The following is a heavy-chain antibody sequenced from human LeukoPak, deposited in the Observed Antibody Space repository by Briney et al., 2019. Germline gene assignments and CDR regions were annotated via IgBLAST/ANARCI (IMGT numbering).Heavy chain of an antibody. CDR2: ISTDGSVT. J-gene: IGHJ4*02. Sequence: GGSLRLSCAASGFTFSTYWMHWVRRAPGKGLVWVSRISTDGSVTSYADSVKGRFTISRDNAKNTMYLQMNSLRAEDTAVYYCARIGGSGSYSGHYFDHWGQGTLVTVSS. V-gene: IGHV3-74*01. CDR3: ARIGGSGSYSGHYFDH. CDR1: GFTFSTYW. D-gene: IGHD3-10*01.